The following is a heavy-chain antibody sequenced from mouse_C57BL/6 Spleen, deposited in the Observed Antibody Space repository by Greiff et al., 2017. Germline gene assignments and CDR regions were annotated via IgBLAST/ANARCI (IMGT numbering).Heavy chain of an antibody. CDR3: ARVGWTRYFDH. J-gene: IGHJ2*01. Sequence: ESGPGLVKPSQSLSLTCSVTGYSITSGYYWNWIRQFPGNKLEWMGYISYDGSNNYNPSLKNRISITRDTAKKQFFLKLNSVTTEDTATYYCARVGWTRYFDHWGQGTNPTVFS. V-gene: IGHV3-6*01. CDR1: GYSITSGYY. CDR2: ISYDGSN.